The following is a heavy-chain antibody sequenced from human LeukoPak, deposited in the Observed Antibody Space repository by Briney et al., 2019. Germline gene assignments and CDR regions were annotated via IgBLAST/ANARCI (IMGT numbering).Heavy chain of an antibody. CDR2: INHSGST. J-gene: IGHJ4*02. CDR1: GGSFSGYY. CDR3: ARVWFGKFDC. D-gene: IGHD3-10*01. V-gene: IGHV4-34*01. Sequence: SETLSLTCAVYGGSFSGYYWSWIRQPPGKGLEWIGEINHSGSTNYNPSLKSRVTISVDTSKNQFSLKLSSVTAADTAVYYCARVWFGKFDCWGQGTLVTVSS.